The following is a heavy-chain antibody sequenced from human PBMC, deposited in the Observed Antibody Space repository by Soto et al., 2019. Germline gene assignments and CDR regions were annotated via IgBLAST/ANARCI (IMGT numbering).Heavy chain of an antibody. V-gene: IGHV1-69*01. CDR1: VGTFSCYA. D-gene: IGHD4-17*01. CDR3: ARDVVDYGDYTKNIFDY. CDR2: IIHIFGTA. J-gene: IGHJ4*02. Sequence: QVQLVQSGAEVKKPGSSVKVSCKASVGTFSCYAISWVRQAPGQGLEWMGGIIHIFGTANYAQKFQGRVTITADESTSTAYMELSSLRSEDTAVYYRARDVVDYGDYTKNIFDYWGQGTLVTVSS.